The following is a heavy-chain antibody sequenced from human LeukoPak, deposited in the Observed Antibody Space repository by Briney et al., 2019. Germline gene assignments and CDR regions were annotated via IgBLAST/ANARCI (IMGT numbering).Heavy chain of an antibody. Sequence: TPSETLSLTCTVSAGSISSFYWRWIRQPAGKGLEWVGRIYTSGSTNYNPSLKSRVTMSVDTSKNQSSLKLSSVTAADTAVYYCARDYYDSSGYQVFDYWGQGTLVTVSS. CDR2: IYTSGST. J-gene: IGHJ4*02. D-gene: IGHD3-22*01. V-gene: IGHV4-4*07. CDR3: ARDYYDSSGYQVFDY. CDR1: AGSISSFY.